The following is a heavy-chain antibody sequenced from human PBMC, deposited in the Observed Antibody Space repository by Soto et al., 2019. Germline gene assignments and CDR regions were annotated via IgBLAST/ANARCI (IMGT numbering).Heavy chain of an antibody. V-gene: IGHV5-10-1*01. J-gene: IGHJ6*02. Sequence: LGESLKISCKGSGYSFTSYWISWVRQMPGKGLEWMGRIDPSDSYTNYSPSFQGHVTISADKSISTAYLQWSSLKASDTAMYYCARHRGLRESIAVAGPYYYYGMDVWGQGTTVTVSS. CDR2: IDPSDSYT. CDR1: GYSFTSYW. CDR3: ARHRGLRESIAVAGPYYYYGMDV. D-gene: IGHD6-19*01.